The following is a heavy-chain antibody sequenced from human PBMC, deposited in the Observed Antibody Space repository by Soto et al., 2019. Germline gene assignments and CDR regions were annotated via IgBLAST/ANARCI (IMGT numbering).Heavy chain of an antibody. Sequence: QVQLQESGPGLVKPSQTLSLTCTVYGDSMGSGDYYWTWIRQPPGKGLEWIGYIYYIGTTFYNPSLESRVSISIDTSKNHFSLRLTSVTAADTAVYYCSRGSTYYGFLTWGQGTLVTVSS. V-gene: IGHV4-30-4*01. D-gene: IGHD3-10*01. J-gene: IGHJ5*02. CDR2: IYYIGTT. CDR1: GDSMGSGDYY. CDR3: SRGSTYYGFLT.